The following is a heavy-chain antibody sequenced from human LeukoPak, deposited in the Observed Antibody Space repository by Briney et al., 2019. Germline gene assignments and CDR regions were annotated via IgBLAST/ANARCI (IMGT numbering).Heavy chain of an antibody. J-gene: IGHJ4*02. CDR1: GYSFSSYA. V-gene: IGHV3-23*01. Sequence: PGGSLRLSCAASGYSFSSYAMSWVRQAPGKGLDWVSTISRSGGSTYYADSVKGRFTISRDDSKNTLNLQMNSLRADDTAVYYCAKSRIPSPYDALDYWGLGTLVTVSS. D-gene: IGHD2-2*01. CDR3: AKSRIPSPYDALDY. CDR2: ISRSGGST.